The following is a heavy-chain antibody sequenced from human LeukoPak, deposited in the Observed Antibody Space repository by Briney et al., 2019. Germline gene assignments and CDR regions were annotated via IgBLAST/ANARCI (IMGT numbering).Heavy chain of an antibody. CDR2: ISSDGSST. J-gene: IGHJ4*02. V-gene: IGHV3-74*03. Sequence: GGSLRLSCAASGFTFRNHWMHWVRRTPGKGLVWVSRISSDGSSTTYADSVEGRFTISRDNAKNTLYLQMNNLRAEDTAMYYCARDQRVTGRPDIDYWGQGTLVIVSS. CDR1: GFTFRNHW. CDR3: ARDQRVTGRPDIDY. D-gene: IGHD6-6*01.